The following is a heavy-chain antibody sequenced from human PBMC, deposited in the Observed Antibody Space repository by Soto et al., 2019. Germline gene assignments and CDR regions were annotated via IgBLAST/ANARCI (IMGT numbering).Heavy chain of an antibody. J-gene: IGHJ4*02. CDR2: IYYSGST. V-gene: IGHV4-39*07. D-gene: IGHD6-6*01. Sequence: SETPSLTCTVSGGSISSSSYYWGWIRQPPGKGLEWIGSIYYSGSTYYNPSLKSRVTISVDTSKNQFSLKLSSVTAADTAVYYCARIAARIFDYWGQGTLVTVSS. CDR1: GGSISSSSYY. CDR3: ARIAARIFDY.